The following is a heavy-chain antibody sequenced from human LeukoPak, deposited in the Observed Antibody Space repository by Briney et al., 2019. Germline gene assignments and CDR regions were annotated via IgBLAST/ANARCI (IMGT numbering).Heavy chain of an antibody. CDR1: GYTFTSYA. Sequence: ASVKVSCKASGYTFTSYAMNWVRQAPGQGLEWMGWINTNTGNPTYAQGFTGRFVFSLDTSVSTTYLQISSLKAEDTAVYYCARVVSNTAMDMLYYYYYMDVWGKGTTVTVSS. V-gene: IGHV7-4-1*02. D-gene: IGHD5-18*01. CDR2: INTNTGNP. CDR3: ARVVSNTAMDMLYYYYYMDV. J-gene: IGHJ6*03.